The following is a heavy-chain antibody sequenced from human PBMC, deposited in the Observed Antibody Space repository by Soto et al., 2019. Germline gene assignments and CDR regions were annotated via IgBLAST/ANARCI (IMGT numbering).Heavy chain of an antibody. CDR3: AKHGLTAYMAYYFDL. CDR2: IYHSGSS. Sequence: SETMCVTCTVAGGSISSPRGYWGWIRKSPGRGLEWIASIYHSGSSYYNPSLKSRITISVDTSKNQFSLNLTSVTAADTAVYYCAKHGLTAYMAYYFDLWGRGTLVTVSS. V-gene: IGHV4-39*01. J-gene: IGHJ4*02. D-gene: IGHD3-16*01. CDR1: GGSISSPRGY.